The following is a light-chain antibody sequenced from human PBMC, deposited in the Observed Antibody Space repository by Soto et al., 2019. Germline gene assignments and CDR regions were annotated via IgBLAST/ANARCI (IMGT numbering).Light chain of an antibody. J-gene: IGKJ1*01. CDR1: QSVSSSY. CDR2: GAS. CDR3: QQYSPSHRT. Sequence: EIVLTQSPGTLSLSPGERATLSCRASQSVSSSYLAWYQQKPGQAPRLLIYGASSRATGIPDRFSGSGSGTDFTLTISRLEPEDFAVYYCQQYSPSHRTFGQGTKVEIK. V-gene: IGKV3-20*01.